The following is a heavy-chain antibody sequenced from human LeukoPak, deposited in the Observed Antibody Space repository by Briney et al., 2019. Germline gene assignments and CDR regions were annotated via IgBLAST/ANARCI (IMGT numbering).Heavy chain of an antibody. CDR3: ARGIYDILAGYRFDY. V-gene: IGHV4-38-2*02. J-gene: IGHJ4*02. CDR2: IYHSGST. D-gene: IGHD3-9*01. Sequence: SETLSLTCTVSGYSISSGYYWGWIRQPPGKGLEWIGSIYHSGSTYYNPSLKSRVTISVDTSKNQFSLKLSSVTAADTAVYYCARGIYDILAGYRFDYWGQGTLVTVSS. CDR1: GYSISSGYY.